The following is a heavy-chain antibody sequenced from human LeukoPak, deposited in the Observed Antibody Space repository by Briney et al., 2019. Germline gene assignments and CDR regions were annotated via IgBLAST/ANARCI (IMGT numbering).Heavy chain of an antibody. V-gene: IGHV3-21*01. J-gene: IGHJ4*02. D-gene: IGHD2-2*01. CDR3: ARVVKGVHSYYFDY. CDR2: ISSSSSYI. CDR1: GFTFSSYS. Sequence: GGSLRLSCAASGFTFSSYSMNWVRQAPGKGLEWVSSISSSSSYIYYADSVKGRFTISRDNAKNSLYLQMNSLRAEDTAVYYCARVVKGVHSYYFDYWGQGTLVAVSS.